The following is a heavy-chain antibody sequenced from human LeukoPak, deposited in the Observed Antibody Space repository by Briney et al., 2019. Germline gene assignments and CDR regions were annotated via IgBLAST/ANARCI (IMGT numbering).Heavy chain of an antibody. CDR2: ISGRGVST. CDR3: AKAASGNWNDVSDY. Sequence: GGSLRLSCAASGFTFSTYAMSWVRQAPGKGLEWVSAISGRGVSTSYADSVRGRFTISRDNSKNTLYLQMNSLRAEDTAVYYCAKAASGNWNDVSDYWGQGTLVAVSS. D-gene: IGHD1-20*01. CDR1: GFTFSTYA. V-gene: IGHV3-23*01. J-gene: IGHJ4*02.